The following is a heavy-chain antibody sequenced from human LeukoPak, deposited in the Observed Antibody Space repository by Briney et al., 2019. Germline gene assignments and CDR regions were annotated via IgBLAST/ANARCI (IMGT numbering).Heavy chain of an antibody. D-gene: IGHD3-9*01. CDR2: IIPIFGTA. CDR1: GGTFSSYA. Sequence: SVKVSCKASGGTFSSYAISLVRQAPGQGLEWMGRIIPIFGTANYAQKFQGRVTITTDESMSTAYMELSSLRSEDTAVYYCASAVLRYFDSHDAFDIWGQGTMVTVSS. J-gene: IGHJ3*02. V-gene: IGHV1-69*05. CDR3: ASAVLRYFDSHDAFDI.